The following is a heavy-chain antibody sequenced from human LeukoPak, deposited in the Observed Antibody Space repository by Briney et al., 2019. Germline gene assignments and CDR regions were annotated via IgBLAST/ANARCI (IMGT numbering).Heavy chain of an antibody. D-gene: IGHD3-3*01. V-gene: IGHV4-39*01. CDR1: GVSTSSSNYY. CDR3: ARLGAGPTYYDFWSGYSSFYFDY. CDR2: IHYSGNT. Sequence: SETLSLTCTVSGVSTSSSNYYWGWIRQPPGKGLEWIGGIHYSGNTYYNPSLKSRVTISVDTSKNQFSLKLSSVTAADTAVYYCARLGAGPTYYDFWSGYSSFYFDYWGQGTLVTVSS. J-gene: IGHJ4*02.